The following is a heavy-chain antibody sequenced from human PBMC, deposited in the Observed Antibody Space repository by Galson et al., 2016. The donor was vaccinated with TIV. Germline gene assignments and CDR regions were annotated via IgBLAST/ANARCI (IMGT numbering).Heavy chain of an antibody. CDR1: GFTFSSHV. V-gene: IGHV3-48*03. Sequence: SLRLSCAASGFTFSSHVMYWVRQAPGKGLEWVSYIIDSGSSTYYADSVKGRFTISRDNAKNSVYLQMNSLRAEDTAVYYCARGRGYCDTTSCYVDYWGQGTLVTVSS. CDR2: IIDSGSST. D-gene: IGHD2-2*01. CDR3: ARGRGYCDTTSCYVDY. J-gene: IGHJ4*02.